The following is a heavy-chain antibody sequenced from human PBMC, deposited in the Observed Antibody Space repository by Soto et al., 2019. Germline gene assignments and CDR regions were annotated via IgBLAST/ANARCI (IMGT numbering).Heavy chain of an antibody. D-gene: IGHD2-15*01. V-gene: IGHV3-74*01. Sequence: PGGSLRLSCDSSVFGFSSYWMHWVRQPPGKGLIWISQINPDGSTTTYADSVKGRFTMSRDNAKNTVYLQMNSLRVEDTAVYYCARGFCSGGFCYSYFYGMDVWGPGTTVTVSS. J-gene: IGHJ6*02. CDR1: VFGFSSYW. CDR3: ARGFCSGGFCYSYFYGMDV. CDR2: INPDGSTT.